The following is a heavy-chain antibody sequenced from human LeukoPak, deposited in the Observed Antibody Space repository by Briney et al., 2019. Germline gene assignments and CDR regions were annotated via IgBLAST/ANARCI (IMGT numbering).Heavy chain of an antibody. D-gene: IGHD3-9*01. CDR2: IYYTGGT. CDR1: GGTFSCYY. J-gene: IGHJ4*02. CDR3: ARQDGLLSLDY. V-gene: IGHV4-39*01. Sequence: PSETLSLTCAVYGGTFSCYYWSWIRQRPGKGLEWIGTIYYTGGTYYNPSLKSRVTISVDTSENQFSLRLSSVTAADTAVYYCARQDGLLSLDYWGQGTLVTVSS.